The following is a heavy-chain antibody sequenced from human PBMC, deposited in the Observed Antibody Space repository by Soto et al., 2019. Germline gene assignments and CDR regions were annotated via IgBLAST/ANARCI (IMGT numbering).Heavy chain of an antibody. V-gene: IGHV3-23*01. D-gene: IGHD3-10*01. J-gene: IGHJ5*02. CDR1: GFTFGSYA. Sequence: PGGSLRLSCAASGFTFGSYAMSWVRQAPGKGLEWVSAISGSGGSTYYADSVKGRFTISRDNSKNTLYLQMNSLRAEDTAVYYCAKEPNYYGSGSYYKFPSWFEPWGQGTLVTVSS. CDR2: ISGSGGST. CDR3: AKEPNYYGSGSYYKFPSWFEP.